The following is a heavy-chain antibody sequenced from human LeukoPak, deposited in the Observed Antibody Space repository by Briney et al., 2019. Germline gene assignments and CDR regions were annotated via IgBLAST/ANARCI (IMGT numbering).Heavy chain of an antibody. CDR1: GGSFSGYY. Sequence: KASETPSLTCAVYGGSFSGYYWSWIRQPPGKGLEWIGEINHSGSTNYNPSLKSRVTISVDTSKNQFSLKLSSVTAADTAVYYCARDAVPGDYYYDSSGLYYYYYYGMDVWGQGTTVTVSS. CDR2: INHSGST. CDR3: ARDAVPGDYYYDSSGLYYYYYYGMDV. J-gene: IGHJ6*02. D-gene: IGHD3-22*01. V-gene: IGHV4-34*01.